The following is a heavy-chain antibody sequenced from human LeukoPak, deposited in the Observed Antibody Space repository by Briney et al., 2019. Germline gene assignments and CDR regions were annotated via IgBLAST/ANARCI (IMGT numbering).Heavy chain of an antibody. Sequence: PGGSLRLSCAASGFTFSIAWMNWVRQAPGKGMEWVGRIKSKTNGATTDYAAPVKGRFTISRDDSKNTLFLQMNRLKIEDTAVYYCTTEGEVGVTTLVYWGQGTLVTVSS. CDR2: IKSKTNGATT. CDR1: GFTFSIAW. D-gene: IGHD1-26*01. V-gene: IGHV3-15*01. J-gene: IGHJ4*02. CDR3: TTEGEVGVTTLVY.